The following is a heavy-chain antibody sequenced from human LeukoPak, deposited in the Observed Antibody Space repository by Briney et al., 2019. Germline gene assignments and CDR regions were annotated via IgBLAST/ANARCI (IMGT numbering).Heavy chain of an antibody. CDR3: AKDKRYSGYDPFDY. V-gene: IGHV3-43*02. J-gene: IGHJ4*02. D-gene: IGHD5-12*01. CDR1: GFTFDDYS. Sequence: GGTLRLSCAVSGFTFDDYSMHWVRQAPGKGLEWVSVISGDGCSTYYADSVKGRFTISRDNSKNSLYLQMNSLRTEDTALYYCAKDKRYSGYDPFDYWGQGTLVSVSS. CDR2: ISGDGCST.